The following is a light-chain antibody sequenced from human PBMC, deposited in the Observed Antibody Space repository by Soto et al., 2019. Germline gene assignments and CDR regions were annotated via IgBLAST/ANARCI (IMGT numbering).Light chain of an antibody. CDR3: QQYDNLPPLT. CDR1: HDISNY. J-gene: IGKJ4*01. CDR2: VAS. V-gene: IGKV1-33*01. Sequence: DFQMTQSPSSLPASVGDRVTITCQASHDISNYLNWYQQKPGKAPKLLIYVASNLETGVPSRFSGSGSGTDFTFTISRLQPEDIATYYCQQYDNLPPLTFGGGTKVEIK.